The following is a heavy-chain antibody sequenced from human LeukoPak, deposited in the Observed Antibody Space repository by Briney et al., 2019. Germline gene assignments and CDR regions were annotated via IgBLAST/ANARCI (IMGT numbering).Heavy chain of an antibody. V-gene: IGHV4-59*12. CDR1: GGSISSYY. CDR3: ARAVDYYDSSGYSDPLFDY. D-gene: IGHD3-22*01. CDR2: IYYSGST. Sequence: SETLSLTCTVSGGSISSYYWSWIRQPPGKGLEWIGYIYYSGSTNYNPSLKSRVTISVDTSKNQFSLKLSSVTAADTAVYYCARAVDYYDSSGYSDPLFDYWGQGTLVTVSS. J-gene: IGHJ4*02.